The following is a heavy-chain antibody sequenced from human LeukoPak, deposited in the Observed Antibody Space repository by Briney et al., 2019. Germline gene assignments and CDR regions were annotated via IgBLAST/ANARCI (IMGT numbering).Heavy chain of an antibody. Sequence: SETLSLTCTVSGGSISSYYWSWIRQPPGKGLEWIGYIYYSGSTNYNPSLKSRVTISVDTSKNQFSLKLSSVTAADTAVYYCARDGGIAAPGFDYWGQGTLVTVSS. CDR1: GGSISSYY. J-gene: IGHJ4*02. CDR3: ARDGGIAAPGFDY. D-gene: IGHD6-13*01. V-gene: IGHV4-59*01. CDR2: IYYSGST.